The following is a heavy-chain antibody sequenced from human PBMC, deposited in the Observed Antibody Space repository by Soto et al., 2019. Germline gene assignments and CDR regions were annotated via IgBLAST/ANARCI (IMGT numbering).Heavy chain of an antibody. V-gene: IGHV4-59*01. Sequence: SETLSLTCTVSGGSISSYYWSWIRQPPGKGLEWIGYIYYSGSTNYNPSLKSRVTISVDTSKNQFSLKLSSVTAADTAVYYCAREITIFGVVRPSYFDYWGQGPLVTVSS. CDR3: AREITIFGVVRPSYFDY. CDR2: IYYSGST. D-gene: IGHD3-3*01. J-gene: IGHJ4*02. CDR1: GGSISSYY.